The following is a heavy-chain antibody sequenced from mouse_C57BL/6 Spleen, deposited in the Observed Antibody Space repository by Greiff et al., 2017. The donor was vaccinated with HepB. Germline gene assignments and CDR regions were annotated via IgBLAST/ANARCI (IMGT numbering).Heavy chain of an antibody. CDR2: IYPRSGNT. Sequence: VKLMESGAELARPGASVKLSCKASGYTFTSYGISWVKQRTGQGLEWIGEIYPRSGNTYYNEKFKGKATLTADKSSSTAYMELRSLTSEDSAVYFCAREWEDGLFDVWGTGTTVTVSS. CDR1: GYTFTSYG. J-gene: IGHJ1*03. D-gene: IGHD2-3*01. CDR3: AREWEDGLFDV. V-gene: IGHV1-81*01.